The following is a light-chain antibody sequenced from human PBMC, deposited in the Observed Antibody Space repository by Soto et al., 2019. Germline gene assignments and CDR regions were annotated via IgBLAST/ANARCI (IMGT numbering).Light chain of an antibody. V-gene: IGKV3-11*01. CDR1: QSVTSR. CDR3: QQRSYWFPP. Sequence: EIVVTQSPATLSLSPGERATLSCRASQSVTSRLAWYQQKPGQAPRLVIYEASNRATGIPARFSGSGSGTDFTLPITSLEPEDFAVYSCQQRSYWFPPFGGGTKV. J-gene: IGKJ4*01. CDR2: EAS.